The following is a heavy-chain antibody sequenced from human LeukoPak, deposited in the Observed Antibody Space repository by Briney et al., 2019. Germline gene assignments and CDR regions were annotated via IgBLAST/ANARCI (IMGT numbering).Heavy chain of an antibody. J-gene: IGHJ3*01. CDR2: VGIAGDT. CDR3: AREGRMGTADAFDV. CDR1: GFTFHNYE. V-gene: IGHV3-13*01. Sequence: HPGGSLRLSCAAPGFTFHNYEVPWVRQTAGRGPEWVSGVGIAGDTFYAGSVKGRFSISRDNAESSLFLQMNSLRAGDTAVYYCAREGRMGTADAFDVWGQGTMVTVSS. D-gene: IGHD1-14*01.